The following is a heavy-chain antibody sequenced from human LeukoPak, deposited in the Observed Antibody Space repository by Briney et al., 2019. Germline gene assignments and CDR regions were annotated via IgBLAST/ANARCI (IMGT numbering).Heavy chain of an antibody. V-gene: IGHV1-18*01. CDR3: ARFRVHGSGSYYKFDY. CDR1: GYTFTSYG. D-gene: IGHD3-10*01. Sequence: ASVKVSCKASGYTFTSYGISWVRQAPGQGLEWMGWISAYNGNTNYAQKLQGRVTMTTDTSTSTAYMELRSLRSDDTAVYYCARFRVHGSGSYYKFDYWGQGTLVTVSS. CDR2: ISAYNGNT. J-gene: IGHJ4*02.